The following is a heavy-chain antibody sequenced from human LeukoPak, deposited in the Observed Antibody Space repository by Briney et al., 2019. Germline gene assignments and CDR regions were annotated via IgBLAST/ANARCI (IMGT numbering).Heavy chain of an antibody. D-gene: IGHD1-26*01. V-gene: IGHV3-48*01. CDR1: GFTFSSYS. CDR2: ISGSSSTI. CDR3: ARDSVGATPHY. Sequence: GGSLRLSCAASGFTFSSYSMNWVRQAPGKGLEWVSYISGSSSTIYYADSAKGRFTISRDNAKNSLYLQMNSLRAEDTAVYYCARDSVGATPHYWGQGTLVTVSS. J-gene: IGHJ4*02.